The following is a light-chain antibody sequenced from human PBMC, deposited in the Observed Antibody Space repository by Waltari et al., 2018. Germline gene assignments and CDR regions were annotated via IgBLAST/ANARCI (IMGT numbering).Light chain of an antibody. V-gene: IGKV3-20*01. CDR3: HHYVGSPPNA. J-gene: IGKJ2*01. CDR1: QSVTNNY. Sequence: EIVLTQSPGTLSLSPGERATLSCRASQSVTNNYLSWYQQKPGQAPRLLISDASSRATGIPDRFSGSGSGTDFTLTISMLGPEDFAVYYCHHYVGSPPNAFGQGTKLEIK. CDR2: DAS.